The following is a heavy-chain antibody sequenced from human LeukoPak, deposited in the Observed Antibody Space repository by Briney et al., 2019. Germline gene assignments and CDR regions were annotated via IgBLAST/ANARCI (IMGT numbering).Heavy chain of an antibody. CDR3: ANQGAYYYDSSGYRGVDAFDI. V-gene: IGHV3-23*01. D-gene: IGHD3-22*01. CDR1: GFTFSTFA. Sequence: PGGSLRLSCAASGFTFSTFAMIWVRQPPGKGLEWVSSIFPSGGEIHYADSVRGRFTISRDNSKSTLSLQMNSLRAEDTAIYYCANQGAYYYDSSGYRGVDAFDIWGQGTMVTVSS. J-gene: IGHJ3*02. CDR2: IFPSGGEI.